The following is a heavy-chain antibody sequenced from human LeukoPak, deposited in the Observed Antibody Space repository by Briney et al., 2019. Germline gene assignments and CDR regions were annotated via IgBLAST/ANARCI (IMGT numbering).Heavy chain of an antibody. J-gene: IGHJ4*02. V-gene: IGHV1-69*13. CDR2: IIPIFGTA. D-gene: IGHD6-13*01. CDR3: ATNLQQLDRGDY. CDR1: GGTFSSYA. Sequence: SVKVSCKASGGTFSSYAISWVRQAPGQGLEWMGGIIPIFGTANYAQKFQGRVTITADESTSTAYMELSSLRSEDTAVYYCATNLQQLDRGDYWGQGTLVTVSS.